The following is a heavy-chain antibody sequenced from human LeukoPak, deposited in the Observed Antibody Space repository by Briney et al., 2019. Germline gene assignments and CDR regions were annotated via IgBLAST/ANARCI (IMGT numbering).Heavy chain of an antibody. CDR3: ARDQESIAVAGTHAFDI. J-gene: IGHJ3*02. D-gene: IGHD6-19*01. CDR2: LYYSGST. Sequence: PSETLSLTCTVSGGSISTYYWSWIRQPPGKGLEWIGYLYYSGSTNYNPSLKSRVTISVDTSKNQFSLKLSSVTAADTAVYYCARDQESIAVAGTHAFDIWGQGTMVTVSS. V-gene: IGHV4-59*12. CDR1: GGSISTYY.